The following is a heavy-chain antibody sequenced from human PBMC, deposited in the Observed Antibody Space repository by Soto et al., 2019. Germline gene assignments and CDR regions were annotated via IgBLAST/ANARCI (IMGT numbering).Heavy chain of an antibody. V-gene: IGHV4-34*01. CDR3: ARGGVVAVYYYYYYGMDV. Sequence: WETLSLTCAVYGGSFSGYYWSWIRQPPGKGLEWIGEINHSGSTNYNPSLKSRVTISVDTSKNQFSLKLSSVTAADTAVYYCARGGVVAVYYYYYYGMDVWGQGTTVTVSS. CDR1: GGSFSGYY. J-gene: IGHJ6*02. CDR2: INHSGST. D-gene: IGHD2-15*01.